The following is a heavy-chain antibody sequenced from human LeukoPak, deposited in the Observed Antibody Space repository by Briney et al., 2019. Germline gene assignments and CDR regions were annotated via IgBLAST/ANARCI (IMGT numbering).Heavy chain of an antibody. V-gene: IGHV4-34*01. Sequence: PSETLSLTCAVYGGSFSGYYWSWIRQPPGKGLEWIGEINHSGSTNYNPSLKSRVTISVDTSKNQFSLKLSSVTAADTAVYYCARKTRRGAFDIWGQGTMVPVSS. J-gene: IGHJ3*02. D-gene: IGHD3-10*01. CDR2: INHSGST. CDR1: GGSFSGYY. CDR3: ARKTRRGAFDI.